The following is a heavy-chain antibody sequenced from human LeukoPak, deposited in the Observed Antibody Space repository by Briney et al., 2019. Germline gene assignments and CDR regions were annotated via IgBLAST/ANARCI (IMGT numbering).Heavy chain of an antibody. CDR3: ARHPFSDGFDI. J-gene: IGHJ3*02. CDR1: GGSISTFY. Sequence: SETLSLTCTVSGGSISTFYWSWLRQPPGKGLEWIAYIFHTGNSNYNPSLKGRVTISVDTSKNQFSLKVNSVPAADTAMYYCARHPFSDGFDIWGQGTMVTVSS. CDR2: IFHTGNS. V-gene: IGHV4-59*08.